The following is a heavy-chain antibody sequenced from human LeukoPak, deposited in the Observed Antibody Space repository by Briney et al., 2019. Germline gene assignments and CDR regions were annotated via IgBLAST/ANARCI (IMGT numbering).Heavy chain of an antibody. CDR1: GGTFSSYA. D-gene: IGHD3-22*01. V-gene: IGHV1-69*04. Sequence: ASVKVSCKASGGTFSSYAISGVRQARGQGLEWMGRIIPILGIANYAQNLQGRVTITADKSTSTAYMELRSLRSEDTAVYYCATQSYYDSSGYYYPSSYGMDVWGQGTTVTVSS. CDR2: IIPILGIA. CDR3: ATQSYYDSSGYYYPSSYGMDV. J-gene: IGHJ6*02.